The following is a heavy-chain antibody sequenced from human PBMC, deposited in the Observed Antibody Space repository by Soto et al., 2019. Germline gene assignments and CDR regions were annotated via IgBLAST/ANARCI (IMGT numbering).Heavy chain of an antibody. CDR3: TKDVTGDIGADF. V-gene: IGHV3-23*05. D-gene: IGHD2-21*02. J-gene: IGHJ4*02. CDR1: GFAFSNCA. Sequence: GGSLRLSCAASGFAFSNCAMSWVRQSPGKGLEWVSTIKTSGDTTFYADPVKGRFTTSRDDSKNTLYLQMNSLRAEDTATYYCTKDVTGDIGADFWGQGTPVTVSS. CDR2: IKTSGDTT.